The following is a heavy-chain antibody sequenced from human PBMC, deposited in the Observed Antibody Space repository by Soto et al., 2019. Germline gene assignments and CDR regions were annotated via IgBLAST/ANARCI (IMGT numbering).Heavy chain of an antibody. CDR3: ARDRVGATAGMDV. Sequence: PSETLSLTCAVFGGSFSGYYCSWILQHPGKGLEWIGYIYYSGSTYYNPSLKSRVTISVDTSKNQFSLKLSSVTAADTAVYYCARDRVGATAGMDVWGQGTTVTVSS. V-gene: IGHV4-31*11. D-gene: IGHD1-26*01. J-gene: IGHJ6*02. CDR1: GGSFSGYY. CDR2: IYYSGST.